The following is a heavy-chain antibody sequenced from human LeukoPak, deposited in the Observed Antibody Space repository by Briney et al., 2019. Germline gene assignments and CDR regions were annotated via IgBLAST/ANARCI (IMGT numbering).Heavy chain of an antibody. V-gene: IGHV3-23*01. Sequence: PGGSLRLSCAASGFTFSSYAMSWVRQAPGKGLEWVSAISGSGGSTDYADSVKGRFTISRDNSKNTLYLQMNSLRAEDTAVYYCAKDHYEAAAAYYFDYWGQGTLVTVSS. CDR3: AKDHYEAAAAYYFDY. CDR2: ISGSGGST. D-gene: IGHD6-13*01. J-gene: IGHJ4*02. CDR1: GFTFSSYA.